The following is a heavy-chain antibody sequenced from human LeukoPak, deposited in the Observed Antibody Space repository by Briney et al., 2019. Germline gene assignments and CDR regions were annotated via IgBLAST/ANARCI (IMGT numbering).Heavy chain of an antibody. V-gene: IGHV1-58*02. CDR3: AAAANILTGYYSGMDV. J-gene: IGHJ6*02. CDR2: IVVGSGNT. D-gene: IGHD3-9*01. Sequence: SVKDSCKASGFTFTSSAMQWVRQARGQRLEWIGWIVVGSGNTNYAQKFQERVTITRDMSTSTAYMELSSLRSEDTAVYYCAAAANILTGYYSGMDVWGQGTTVTVSS. CDR1: GFTFTSSA.